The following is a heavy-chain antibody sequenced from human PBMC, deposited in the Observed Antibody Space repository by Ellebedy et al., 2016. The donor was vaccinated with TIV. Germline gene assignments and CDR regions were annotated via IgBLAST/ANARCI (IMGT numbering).Heavy chain of an antibody. V-gene: IGHV3-53*01. D-gene: IGHD5-18*01. CDR3: AKDYTAYSNDV. J-gene: IGHJ1*01. CDR1: GFTVSSSS. Sequence: GESLKISCAASGFTVSSSSSTWVRQAPGKGLQWVSIIYTTGLITYADSVRGRFTISRDSSENTLYLQMNRLRADDTAVYYCAKDYTAYSNDVWGQGTLVTVSS. CDR2: IYTTGLI.